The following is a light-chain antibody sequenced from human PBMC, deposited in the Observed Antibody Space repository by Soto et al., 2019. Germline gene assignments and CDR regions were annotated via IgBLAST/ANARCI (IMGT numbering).Light chain of an antibody. CDR1: SSDVGGYNY. Sequence: QSVLTQPASVSGSPGQSITISCTGTSSDVGGYNYVSWYQQHPGKAPKLMIYDVSNRPSGVSNRFSGSKSGNTASLTISGLQSEYEADYYCCSYPSSSPRVFGGGTKLTVL. CDR2: DVS. CDR3: CSYPSSSPRV. J-gene: IGLJ2*01. V-gene: IGLV2-14*01.